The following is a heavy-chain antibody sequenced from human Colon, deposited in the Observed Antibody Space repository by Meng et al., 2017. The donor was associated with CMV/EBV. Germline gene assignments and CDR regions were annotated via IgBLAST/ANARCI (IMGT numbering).Heavy chain of an antibody. CDR2: ISPYNGDT. CDR1: GYTFTNFG. V-gene: IGHV1-18*01. CDR3: ARELARGGY. Sequence: QVQRGQSGAEVRKPGASVKVSCKTSGYTFTNFGISWVRQAPGQGLEWMAYISPYNGDTNYAQRFQGRVALTTDTSTSTVYMELGSLTSDDTAMYYCARELARGGYWGQGTLVTVSS. J-gene: IGHJ4*02.